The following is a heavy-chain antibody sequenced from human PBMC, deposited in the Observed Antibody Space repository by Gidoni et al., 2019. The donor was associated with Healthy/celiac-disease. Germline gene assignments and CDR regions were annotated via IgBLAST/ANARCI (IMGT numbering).Heavy chain of an antibody. CDR3: ARQVLRYFDWLLSPYYFDY. CDR2: INHSGST. J-gene: IGHJ4*02. CDR1: GGSFSGYY. Sequence: QVQLQQWGAGLLKPSETLSLTCAVYGGSFSGYYWSWIRQPPGKGLEWIGEINHSGSTNYNPSLKSRVTISVDTSKNQFSLKLSSVTAADTAVYYCARQVLRYFDWLLSPYYFDYWGQGTLVTVSS. V-gene: IGHV4-34*01. D-gene: IGHD3-9*01.